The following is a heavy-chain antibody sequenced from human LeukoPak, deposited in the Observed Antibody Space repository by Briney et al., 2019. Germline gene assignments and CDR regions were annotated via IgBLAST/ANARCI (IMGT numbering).Heavy chain of an antibody. V-gene: IGHV1-69*04. J-gene: IGHJ6*02. CDR3: ARDQYCSSTSCYYNYYYGMDV. CDR2: IIPILGIA. CDR1: GGTFSSYA. Sequence: AVKVSCKACGGTFSSYAISWVQQAPGQGLEWMGRIIPILGIANYAQKFQGRVTITADKSTSTAYMELSSLRSEDTAVYYCARDQYCSSTSCYYNYYYGMDVWGQGTTVTVSS. D-gene: IGHD2-2*01.